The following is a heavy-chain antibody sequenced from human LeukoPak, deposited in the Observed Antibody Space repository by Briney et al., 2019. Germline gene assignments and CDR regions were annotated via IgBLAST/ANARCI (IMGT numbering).Heavy chain of an antibody. CDR3: ARHGGYCSSTSCFEYFHY. CDR1: GGSISSSNNF. V-gene: IGHV4-39*01. J-gene: IGHJ1*01. Sequence: SETLSLTCTVSGGSISSSNNFWGWIRQPPGKGLEWIGSVHHSGSTYHNPSLKCRVTISGDTSKNQFSLKLNSVTAADTAVYYCARHGGYCSSTSCFEYFHYWGQGTLVTVPS. CDR2: VHHSGST. D-gene: IGHD2-2*01.